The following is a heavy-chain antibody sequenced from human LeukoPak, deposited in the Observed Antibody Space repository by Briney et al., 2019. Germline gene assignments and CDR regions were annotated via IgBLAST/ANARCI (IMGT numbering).Heavy chain of an antibody. V-gene: IGHV4-61*02. CDR1: GGSISSGSYY. J-gene: IGHJ4*02. CDR2: IYTSGST. Sequence: PSETLSLTCTVSGGSISSGSYYWSWIRQPAGKGLEWIGRIYTSGSTNYNPSLKSRVTISVDTSKNQFSLKLSSVTAADTAVYYCARMSYYFDYWGQGTLVTVSS. CDR3: ARMSYYFDY. D-gene: IGHD1-26*01.